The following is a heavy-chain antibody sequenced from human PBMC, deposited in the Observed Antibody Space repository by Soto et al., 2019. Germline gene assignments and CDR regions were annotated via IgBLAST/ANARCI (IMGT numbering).Heavy chain of an antibody. CDR3: ARDRSDFWSGPFYGMDV. CDR1: GGSISSYY. D-gene: IGHD3-3*01. Sequence: SDTLSLTCTVSGGSISSYYWSWIRQHPGKGLEWIGYIYYSGSTYYNPSLKSRVTISVDTSKNQFSLKLSSVTAADTAVYYCARDRSDFWSGPFYGMDVWGQGTTVTVSS. CDR2: IYYSGST. V-gene: IGHV4-31*03. J-gene: IGHJ6*02.